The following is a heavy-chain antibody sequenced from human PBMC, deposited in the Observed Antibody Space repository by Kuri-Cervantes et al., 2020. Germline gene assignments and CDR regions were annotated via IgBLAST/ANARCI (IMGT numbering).Heavy chain of an antibody. J-gene: IGHJ3*02. CDR2: ISAYNGNT. D-gene: IGHD7-27*01. CDR3: ASQLGILGSAFDI. Sequence: ASVKVSCKASGYTFTSYGISWVRQAPGQGLEWMGWISAYNGNTNYAQKFQGRVTITADKSTSTAYMELSSLRSEDTAVYYCASQLGILGSAFDIWGQGTMVTVSS. CDR1: GYTFTSYG. V-gene: IGHV1-18*01.